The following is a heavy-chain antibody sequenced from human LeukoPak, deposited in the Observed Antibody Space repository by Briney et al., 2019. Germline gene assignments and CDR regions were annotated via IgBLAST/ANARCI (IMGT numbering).Heavy chain of an antibody. V-gene: IGHV1-3*01. CDR3: ARGFHRLYGSGNYYNPEFDY. CDR2: FNAGNGNT. CDR1: GYTFTSYA. J-gene: IGHJ4*02. Sequence: ASVKVSCKASGYTFTSYAMHWVRQAPGQRLEWMGWFNAGNGNTKYSQKFQGRVTIARDTSASTAYMELSSLRSEDTAVYYCARGFHRLYGSGNYYNPEFDYWGQGTLVTVSS. D-gene: IGHD3-10*01.